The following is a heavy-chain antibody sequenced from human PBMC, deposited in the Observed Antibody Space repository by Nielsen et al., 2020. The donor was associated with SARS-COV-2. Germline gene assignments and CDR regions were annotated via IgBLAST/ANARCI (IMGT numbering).Heavy chain of an antibody. V-gene: IGHV1-46*01. CDR3: ARTRDSTYYYYYGMDV. J-gene: IGHJ6*02. Sequence: ASVKVSCKASGYTFTSYYMHWVRQAPGQGLEWMGIINPSGGSTSYAQKFQGRVTITADESTSTAYMELSSLRSEDTAVYYCARTRDSTYYYYYGMDVWGQGTTVTVSS. CDR1: GYTFTSYY. CDR2: INPSGGST. D-gene: IGHD6-13*01.